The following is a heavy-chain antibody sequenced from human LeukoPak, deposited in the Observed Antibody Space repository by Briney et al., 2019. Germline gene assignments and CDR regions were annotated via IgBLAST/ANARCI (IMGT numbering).Heavy chain of an antibody. CDR1: GMTFSHRW. CDR3: TTRPSYGYEW. V-gene: IGHV3-74*01. Sequence: GGSLRLSCAASGMTFSHRWMHWVRQAPGKGLVWVSLIKNDGRTTIYADSVKGRFTISRDNGKSTLYLQMNSLRAEDTGIYYCTTRPSYGYEWWGQGTVVTVSS. J-gene: IGHJ4*02. D-gene: IGHD6-6*01. CDR2: IKNDGRTT.